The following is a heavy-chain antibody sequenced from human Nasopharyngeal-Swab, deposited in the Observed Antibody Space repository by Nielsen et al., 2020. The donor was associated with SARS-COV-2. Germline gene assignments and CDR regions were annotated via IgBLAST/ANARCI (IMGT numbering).Heavy chain of an antibody. Sequence: GSLRLSCTTSGFTFGDYAMSWFRQAPGKGLEWVGFIRSKTYGGDPEYAASVKGRFTISRDGAESIAYLQMNSLETEDTGVYYCARSVGSFYGQGAFDIWGQGTMVTVSS. CDR3: ARSVGSFYGQGAFDI. D-gene: IGHD1-26*01. J-gene: IGHJ3*02. CDR1: GFTFGDYA. V-gene: IGHV3-49*01. CDR2: IRSKTYGGDP.